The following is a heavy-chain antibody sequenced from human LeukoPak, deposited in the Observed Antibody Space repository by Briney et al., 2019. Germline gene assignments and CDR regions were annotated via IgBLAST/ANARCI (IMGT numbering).Heavy chain of an antibody. CDR3: ARLPYCSSTTCYSPYYFDY. J-gene: IGHJ4*02. Sequence: SETLSLTCVVSGFSLSSGHYWGWIRQPPGEGLEWIGSIHHSGSTYYNPSLKSRVTISVGTSKNQFSLNLSSVTAADTAVYYCARLPYCSSTTCYSPYYFDYWGQGTLVTVSS. D-gene: IGHD2-2*01. CDR2: IHHSGST. V-gene: IGHV4-38-2*01. CDR1: GFSLSSGHY.